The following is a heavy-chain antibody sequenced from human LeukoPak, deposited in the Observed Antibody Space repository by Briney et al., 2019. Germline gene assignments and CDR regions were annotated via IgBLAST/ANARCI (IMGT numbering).Heavy chain of an antibody. CDR2: ISGSGGST. V-gene: IGHV3-23*01. J-gene: IGHJ6*02. CDR1: GFTFSSYA. D-gene: IGHD5-18*01. Sequence: GGSLRLSCAASGFTFSSYAMSWVRQAPGKGLEWVSAISGSGGSTYYADSVKGRFTISRDNSKNTLYLQMNSLRAEDTAVYYCASWYHGYSYGHPYYYYYGMDVWGQGTTVTVSS. CDR3: ASWYHGYSYGHPYYYYYGMDV.